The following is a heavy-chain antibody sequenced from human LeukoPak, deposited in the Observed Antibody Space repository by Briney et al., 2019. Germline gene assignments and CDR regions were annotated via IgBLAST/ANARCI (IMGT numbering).Heavy chain of an antibody. CDR2: IYYSGST. Sequence: PSETLSLTCTVSGGSISSYYWSWIRQPPGKGLEWIGYIYYSGSTNYNPSLKSRVTISVDTSKNQFSLKLSSVTAADTAVYYCAREGRGVSVGMDVWGQGTTVTVPS. J-gene: IGHJ6*02. CDR1: GGSISSYY. CDR3: AREGRGVSVGMDV. V-gene: IGHV4-59*01. D-gene: IGHD2-8*01.